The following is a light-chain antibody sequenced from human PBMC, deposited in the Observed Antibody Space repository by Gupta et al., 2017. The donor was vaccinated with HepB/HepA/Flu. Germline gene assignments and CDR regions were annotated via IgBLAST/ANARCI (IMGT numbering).Light chain of an antibody. CDR3: QQYNSYSRT. CDR1: QSISSW. J-gene: IGKJ1*01. V-gene: IGKV1-5*03. CDR2: KAS. Sequence: DIQMTQSPSTLSASVGDRVTITCRASQSISSWLAWYQQKPGKAPKLLIYKASNLDSGVPSRFSGSGSETEFTLTISSLQPDDFATYYCQQYNSYSRTFGQGTKVESK.